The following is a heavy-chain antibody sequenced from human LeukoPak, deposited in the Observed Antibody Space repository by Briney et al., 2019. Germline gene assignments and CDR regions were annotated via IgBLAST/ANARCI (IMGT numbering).Heavy chain of an antibody. D-gene: IGHD2-2*01. CDR2: IYSGGST. Sequence: PGGSLRLSCAASGSTVSSNYMSWVRQAPGKGLEWVSVIYSGGSTYYADSVKGRFTISRDNSKNTLYLQMNSLRAEDTAVYYCAREAAPKPDCSSTSCSYYYYYGMDVWGQGTTVTVSS. J-gene: IGHJ6*02. CDR3: AREAAPKPDCSSTSCSYYYYYGMDV. CDR1: GSTVSSNY. V-gene: IGHV3-53*01.